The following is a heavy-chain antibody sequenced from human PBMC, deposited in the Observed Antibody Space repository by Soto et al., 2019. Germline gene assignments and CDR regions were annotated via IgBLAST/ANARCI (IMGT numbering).Heavy chain of an antibody. D-gene: IGHD3-10*01. CDR1: GGTFSSYA. V-gene: IGHV1-69*13. CDR3: ARLKSRYYKIISYSFDY. CDR2: IIPIFGTA. Sequence: SVKVSCKASGGTFSSYAISWVRQAPGQGLEWMGGIIPIFGTANYAQKFQGRVTITADESTSTAYMELSSLRSEDTAVYYCARLKSRYYKIISYSFDYWGRGALVTVSS. J-gene: IGHJ4*02.